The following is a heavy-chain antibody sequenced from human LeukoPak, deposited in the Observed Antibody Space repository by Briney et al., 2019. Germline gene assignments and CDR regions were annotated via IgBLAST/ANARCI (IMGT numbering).Heavy chain of an antibody. J-gene: IGHJ6*02. V-gene: IGHV1-18*01. Sequence: ASVKVSCKASGYTFTSYGINWVRQAPGQGLEWMGWISAYNGNTNYAQKLQGRVTMTTDTSTSTAYMELRSLRSDDTAVYYCARELYSSSWLRGDYYYGMDVWGQGTTVTVSS. CDR3: ARELYSSSWLRGDYYYGMDV. CDR2: ISAYNGNT. D-gene: IGHD6-13*01. CDR1: GYTFTSYG.